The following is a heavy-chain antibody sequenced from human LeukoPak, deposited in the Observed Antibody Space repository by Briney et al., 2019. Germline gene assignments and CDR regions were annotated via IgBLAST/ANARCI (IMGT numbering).Heavy chain of an antibody. CDR3: ARVLTHDFWSGYFDY. D-gene: IGHD3-3*01. Sequence: SETLSLTCTVSGGSISSSSYYWGWIRQPPGKGLEWIGYIYYSGSTNYNPSLKSRVTISVDTSKNQFSLKLSSVTAADTAVYYCARVLTHDFWSGYFDYWGQGTLVTVSS. V-gene: IGHV4-61*05. CDR2: IYYSGST. CDR1: GGSISSSSYY. J-gene: IGHJ4*02.